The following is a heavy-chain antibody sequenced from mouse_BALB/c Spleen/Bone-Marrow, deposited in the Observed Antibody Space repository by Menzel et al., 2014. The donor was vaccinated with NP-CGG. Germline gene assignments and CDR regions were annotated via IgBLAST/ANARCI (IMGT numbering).Heavy chain of an antibody. D-gene: IGHD2-1*01. Sequence: QVQPQQSVAELARPGASAKLSCKASGYTFTSYWMHWVKQRPGQGLEWIGAIYPGDGYTRYTQKFKGKATLTADKSSSTAYMQLSSLASEDSAVYHCATKNGNFAYWGQGRSRPSSS. CDR3: ATKNGNFAY. CDR2: IYPGDGYT. CDR1: GYTFTSYW. V-gene: IGHV1-87*01. J-gene: IGHJ2*02.